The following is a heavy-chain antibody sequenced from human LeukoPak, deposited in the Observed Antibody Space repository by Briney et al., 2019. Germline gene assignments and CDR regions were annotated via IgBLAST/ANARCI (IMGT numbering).Heavy chain of an antibody. CDR2: MDPSGSQK. CDR3: AIWTSGNY. CDR1: GFTFSSYA. J-gene: IGHJ4*02. V-gene: IGHV3-7*01. D-gene: IGHD1-1*01. Sequence: GGSLRLSCAASGFTFSSYAMNWVRQAPGKGLEWVANMDPSGSQKRYVDSVKGRFTISKDNPGTSLYLEMYSLRAEDTAIYYCAIWTSGNYWGQGTLVTVSS.